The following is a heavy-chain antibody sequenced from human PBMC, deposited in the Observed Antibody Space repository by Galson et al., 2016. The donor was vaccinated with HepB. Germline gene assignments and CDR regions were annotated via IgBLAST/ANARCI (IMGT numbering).Heavy chain of an antibody. CDR2: INPKTGGA. V-gene: IGHV1-2*02. D-gene: IGHD5-12*01. J-gene: IGHJ3*01. CDR3: AGVKWLERAYDV. CDR1: GYIFTDKY. Sequence: SVKVSCKASGYIFTDKYLRWVRQAPGQGLEWMGWINPKTGGANSAQKFQGRVTMTRDTSNSTAYMEVSRLTSDDTAVYFCAGVKWLERAYDVWGQGTMVTVSS.